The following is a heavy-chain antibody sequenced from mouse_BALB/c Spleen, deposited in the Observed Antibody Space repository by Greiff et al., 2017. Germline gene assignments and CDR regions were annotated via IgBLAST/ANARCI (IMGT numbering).Heavy chain of an antibody. V-gene: IGHV3-8*02. CDR2: ISYSGST. CDR1: GDSITSGY. CDR3: ARRGYRYDGAGFDY. Sequence: VQLKESGPSLVKPSQTLSLTCSVTGDSITSGYWNWIRKFPGNKLEYMGYISYSGSTNYNPSLKSRISITRDTSKNQYYLQLNSVTTEDTATYYCARRGYRYDGAGFDYWGQGTTLTVSS. D-gene: IGHD2-14*01. J-gene: IGHJ2*01.